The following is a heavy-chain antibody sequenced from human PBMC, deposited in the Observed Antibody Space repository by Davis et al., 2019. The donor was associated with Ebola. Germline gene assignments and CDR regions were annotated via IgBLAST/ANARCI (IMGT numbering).Heavy chain of an antibody. J-gene: IGHJ6*02. Sequence: GESLKISCTTSGFTFGDYAMTWVRQAPGKGLEWVGFIRSKRYDGTTQYAASVKGRFTISRDDSKNTLYLQMNSLKTEDTAVYYCTTGRFATVTTSYYYYGMDVWGQGTTVTVSS. V-gene: IGHV3-49*04. CDR1: GFTFGDYA. D-gene: IGHD4-17*01. CDR3: TTGRFATVTTSYYYYGMDV. CDR2: IRSKRYDGTT.